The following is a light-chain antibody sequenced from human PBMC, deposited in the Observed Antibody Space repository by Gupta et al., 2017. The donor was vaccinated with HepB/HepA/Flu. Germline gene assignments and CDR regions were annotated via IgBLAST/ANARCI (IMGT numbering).Light chain of an antibody. CDR3: CSYERSTSWV. CDR2: EVS. J-gene: IGLJ3*02. V-gene: IGLV2-23*02. CDR1: SSDVGNYNF. Sequence: QSALTQTASVSGSPGQSITISYTGTSSDVGNYNFVSWYQQQPGKAPKLMIYEVSTRPSGVSNRFSGSKSGNTASLTISRLQTEDEADYYCCSYERSTSWVFGGGTTLPVL.